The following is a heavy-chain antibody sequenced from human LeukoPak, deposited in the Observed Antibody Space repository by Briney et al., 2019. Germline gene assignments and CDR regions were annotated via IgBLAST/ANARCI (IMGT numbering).Heavy chain of an antibody. CDR3: ARDLGDEGGQWVATPHAFDI. D-gene: IGHD6-19*01. V-gene: IGHV1-69*04. CDR1: RVTFSSYA. CDR2: IIPNLGIA. Sequence: ASVKVSCTTSRVTFSSYAISCVRQAPGQGLEWMGRIIPNLGIANNAQKFQGRAPITSDKSTTKAYINLSSLTSEDTAVYYRARDLGDEGGQWVATPHAFDICGQGTMLTVSS. J-gene: IGHJ3*02.